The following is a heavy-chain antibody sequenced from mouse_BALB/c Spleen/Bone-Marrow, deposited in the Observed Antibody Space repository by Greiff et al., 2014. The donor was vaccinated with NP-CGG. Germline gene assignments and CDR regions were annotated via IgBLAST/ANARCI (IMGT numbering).Heavy chain of an antibody. V-gene: IGHV1S56*01. J-gene: IGHJ2*01. D-gene: IGHD4-1*01. CDR2: IYPGNVNT. CDR1: VYTFTSYY. Sequence: VQLQQSGPELVKPGASVRISCKAAVYTFTSYYIHWVKQRPGQGLEWIGWIYPGNVNTKYNEKFKGKATLTADKSSSTAYFLLSSLTSEDSAVYFCAREANWNFDYWGQGTTLTVSS. CDR3: AREANWNFDY.